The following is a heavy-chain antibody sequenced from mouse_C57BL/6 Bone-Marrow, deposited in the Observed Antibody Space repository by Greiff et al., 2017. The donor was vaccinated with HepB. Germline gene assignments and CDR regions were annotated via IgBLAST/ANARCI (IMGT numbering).Heavy chain of an antibody. J-gene: IGHJ2*01. CDR3: ARNSNYYFDY. Sequence: VKLVESGPGLVQPSQSLSITCTVSGFSLTSYGVHWVRQSPGKGLEWLGVIWSGGSTDYNAAFISRLSISKDNSKSQVFFKMHSLQADDTAIYYCARNSNYYFDYWGQGTTLTVSS. D-gene: IGHD2-5*01. CDR1: GFSLTSYG. CDR2: IWSGGST. V-gene: IGHV2-2*01.